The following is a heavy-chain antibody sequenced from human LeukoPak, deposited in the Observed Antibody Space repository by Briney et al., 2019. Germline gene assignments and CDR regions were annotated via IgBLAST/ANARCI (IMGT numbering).Heavy chain of an antibody. D-gene: IGHD5-12*01. J-gene: IGHJ4*02. CDR2: INPNSGGT. V-gene: IGHV1-2*02. Sequence: ASVKVSCKTSGYIFTGYYIHWVRQAPGQGLEWMGWINPNSGGTNYAQKFQGRVTMPRDTSISTAYMELSRLRSDDTAVYYCARSGYGGVHADDYWGQGTLVTVSS. CDR3: ARSGYGGVHADDY. CDR1: GYIFTGYY.